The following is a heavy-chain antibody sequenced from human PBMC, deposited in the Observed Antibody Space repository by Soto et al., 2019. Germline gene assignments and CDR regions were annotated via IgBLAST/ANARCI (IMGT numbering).Heavy chain of an antibody. Sequence: QVQLHESGPGLVKPSETLSLTCTVSGGPMSSYYCSWFRQPPGKGLEWIGYMGYSGYTSYNPSLRSRLLMSLDTSKHPSSLKLTSVTAAVPSVSSCSIQGFRPLPGLVDVWGQGTTVIVS. J-gene: IGHJ6*02. CDR3: SIQGFRPLPGLVDV. CDR1: GGPMSSYY. CDR2: MGYSGYT. V-gene: IGHV4-59*08.